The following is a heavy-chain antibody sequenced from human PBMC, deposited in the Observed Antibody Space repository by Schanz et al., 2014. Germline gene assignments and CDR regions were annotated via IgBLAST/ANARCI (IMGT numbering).Heavy chain of an antibody. CDR3: ARGYGDSPTDF. J-gene: IGHJ4*02. V-gene: IGHV1-69*02. Sequence: QVQLVQSGSELKKPGTSVKVSCKASGYTFNNYTYVMIWVRQAPGQGLEWMGRIIPILGIANYAQKFQGRVTITADRSTSTAYMELSSLRSEDTAVYYCARGYGDSPTDFWGQGTLVTVSS. CDR1: GYTFNNYT. CDR2: IIPILGIA. D-gene: IGHD4-17*01.